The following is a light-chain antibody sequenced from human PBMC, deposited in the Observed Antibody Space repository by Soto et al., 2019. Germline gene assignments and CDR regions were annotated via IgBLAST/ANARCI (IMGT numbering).Light chain of an antibody. V-gene: IGKV3-11*01. Sequence: EILLTQSPGTLSLSPGERATLSCRASQSVSSYLAWYQQIPGQAPRLLIYDASTRATGIPARFSGSGSGTDLTLPISSLEPKVFAFYYCKKRSNGPPEITFGQGTRRE. CDR3: KKRSNGPPEIT. J-gene: IGKJ5*01. CDR1: QSVSSY. CDR2: DAS.